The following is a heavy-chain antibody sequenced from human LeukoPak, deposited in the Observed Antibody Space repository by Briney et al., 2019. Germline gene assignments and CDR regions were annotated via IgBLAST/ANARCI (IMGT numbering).Heavy chain of an antibody. D-gene: IGHD1-20*01. CDR1: GFTFDDYA. V-gene: IGHV3-9*01. CDR2: ISWNSGSI. J-gene: IGHJ4*02. Sequence: GGSLRLSCAASGFTFDDYAMHWVRQAPGKGLEWVSGISWNSGSIGYADSVKGRFTISRDNAKNSLYLQMNSLRAEDTALHYCAKGSITGTPGSFDYWGQGTLVTVSS. CDR3: AKGSITGTPGSFDY.